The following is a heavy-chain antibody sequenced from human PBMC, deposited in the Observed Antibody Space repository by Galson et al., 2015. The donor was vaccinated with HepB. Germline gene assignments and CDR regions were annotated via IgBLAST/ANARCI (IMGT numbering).Heavy chain of an antibody. Sequence: SLRLSCAASGFTFSSYAMSWVRQAPGKGLEWVSAISGSGGSTYYADSVKGRFTISRDNSKNTLYLQMNSLRAEDTAVYYCAKKSVYSSGWPDWGQGTLVTVSS. CDR2: ISGSGGST. D-gene: IGHD6-19*01. V-gene: IGHV3-23*01. J-gene: IGHJ4*02. CDR3: AKKSVYSSGWPD. CDR1: GFTFSSYA.